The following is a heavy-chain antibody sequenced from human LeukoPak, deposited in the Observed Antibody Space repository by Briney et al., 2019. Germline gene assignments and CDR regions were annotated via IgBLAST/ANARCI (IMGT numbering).Heavy chain of an antibody. Sequence: GGSLRLSCAASGFTFSNYSMNWVRQAPGKGLEWVANIKQDGSEKHYVGSVKGRFTISRDNTKNSLYLQMNSLRGEDTAVYYCARTYYDILTGYNPYFDYWGQGILVTVSS. D-gene: IGHD3-9*01. CDR1: GFTFSNYS. CDR2: IKQDGSEK. V-gene: IGHV3-7*01. J-gene: IGHJ4*02. CDR3: ARTYYDILTGYNPYFDY.